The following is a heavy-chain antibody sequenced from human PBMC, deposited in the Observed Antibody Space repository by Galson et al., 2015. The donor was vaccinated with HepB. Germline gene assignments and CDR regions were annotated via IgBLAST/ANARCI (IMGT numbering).Heavy chain of an antibody. CDR2: IDPSDSYT. CDR1: GYSFTSYW. V-gene: IGHV5-10-1*01. Sequence: QSGAEVKKPGESLRISCKGSGYSFTSYWISWVRQMPGKGLEWMGRIDPSDSYTNYSPSFQGHVTISADKSISTAYLQWSSLKASDTAMYYCARGKSDYYDSSGHLDYWGQGTLVTVSS. J-gene: IGHJ4*02. D-gene: IGHD3-22*01. CDR3: ARGKSDYYDSSGHLDY.